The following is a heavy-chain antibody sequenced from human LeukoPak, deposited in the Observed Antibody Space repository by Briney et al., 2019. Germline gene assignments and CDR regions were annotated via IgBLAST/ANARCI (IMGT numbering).Heavy chain of an antibody. CDR2: INQDGNKK. V-gene: IGHV3-7*03. CDR1: GFTFSNYW. CDR3: ATGDYGVHGDY. J-gene: IGHJ4*02. Sequence: GGSLRLSCAASGFTFSNYWMTWVRQAPGTGLEWVAHINQDGNKKYYVDSVKGRFTIFRDNAKNSLYLQMNSLRAEDTAVYYCATGDYGVHGDYWGQGILVTVSS. D-gene: IGHD4/OR15-4a*01.